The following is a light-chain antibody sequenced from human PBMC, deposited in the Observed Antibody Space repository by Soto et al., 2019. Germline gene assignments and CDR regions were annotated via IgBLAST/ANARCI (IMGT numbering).Light chain of an antibody. CDR2: DAS. CDR3: QQYDNLPYT. V-gene: IGKV1-33*01. Sequence: DIQMPQSPSSLSASVGDRVTITCPASQDLSNYLNWYQQKPGKAPKLLIYDASNLETGVPPSFSGSGSGTDFTFTISSLQPEDIATYYCQQYDNLPYTFGQGTKLEIK. CDR1: QDLSNY. J-gene: IGKJ2*01.